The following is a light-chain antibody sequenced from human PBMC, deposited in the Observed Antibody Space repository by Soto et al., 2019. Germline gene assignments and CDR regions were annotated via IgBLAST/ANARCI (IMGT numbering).Light chain of an antibody. CDR3: AAWDDSLKAVV. Sequence: QSVLTQPPSASGTPGQRVTITCSGSSSNIGSRTVNWYQQVPGTAPKLLIYSNNQRPSGVPDRFSGSKSGTSASLAISGLQSEDEADYYCAAWDDSLKAVVFGGVTKLTVL. CDR1: SSNIGSRT. CDR2: SNN. J-gene: IGLJ2*01. V-gene: IGLV1-44*01.